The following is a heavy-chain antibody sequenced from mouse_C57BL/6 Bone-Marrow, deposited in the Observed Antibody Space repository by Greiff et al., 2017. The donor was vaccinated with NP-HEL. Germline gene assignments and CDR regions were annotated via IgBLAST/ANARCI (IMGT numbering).Heavy chain of an antibody. D-gene: IGHD1-1*01. CDR2: IYPGDGDT. J-gene: IGHJ2*01. Sequence: VQLQQSGPELVKPGASVKISCKASGYAFSSSWMNWVKQRPGKGLEWIGRIYPGDGDTNYNGKFKGKATLTADKSSSTAYMQLSSLTSEDSAVYFCAKSPSFITAGDCWGQGATLTVSS. CDR1: GYAFSSSW. CDR3: AKSPSFITAGDC. V-gene: IGHV1-82*01.